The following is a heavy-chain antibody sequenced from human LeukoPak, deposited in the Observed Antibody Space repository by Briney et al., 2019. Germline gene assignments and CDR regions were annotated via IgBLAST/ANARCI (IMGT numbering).Heavy chain of an antibody. CDR1: GYSISSGYY. CDR3: ARQRYYDSSGYLD. Sequence: SETLSLTCAVSGYSISSGYYWGWIRQPPGKGLEWIGSIYHSGSTYYNPSLKSRVTISVDTSKNQFSLKLSSVTAADTAVYYCARQRYYDSSGYLDWGQGTLLTVSS. J-gene: IGHJ1*01. D-gene: IGHD3-22*01. V-gene: IGHV4-38-2*01. CDR2: IYHSGST.